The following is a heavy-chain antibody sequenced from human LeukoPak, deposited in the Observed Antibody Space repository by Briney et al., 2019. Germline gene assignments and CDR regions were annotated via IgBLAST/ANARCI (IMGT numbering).Heavy chain of an antibody. J-gene: IGHJ4*02. CDR2: IYYTGST. Sequence: SETLSLTCTVSGGSISSSYWSWIRQPPGKGLEWIAYIYYTGSTNYNPSLKSRVTISIDTSKNQFSLKLSSVTAADTAVYYCTRDRGQWLVDYWGQGTLVTVSS. D-gene: IGHD6-19*01. CDR3: TRDRGQWLVDY. CDR1: GGSISSSY. V-gene: IGHV4-59*12.